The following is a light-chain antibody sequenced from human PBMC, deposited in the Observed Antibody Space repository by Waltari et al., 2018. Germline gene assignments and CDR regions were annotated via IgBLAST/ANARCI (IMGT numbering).Light chain of an antibody. Sequence: QSALTQPRSVSGSPGQSVTISCTATSSDAGGYNYVSWYQQDPGKAPKLMIYDINKRPSGVPDRFSGSKSGNTASLTISGVQAEDEADYYCCSYVGPNTFWVFGGGTKLTVL. CDR3: CSYVGPNTFWV. V-gene: IGLV2-11*01. CDR2: DIN. J-gene: IGLJ3*02. CDR1: SSDAGGYNY.